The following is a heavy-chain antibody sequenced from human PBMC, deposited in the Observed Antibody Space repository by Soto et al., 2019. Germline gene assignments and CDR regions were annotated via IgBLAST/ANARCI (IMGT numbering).Heavy chain of an antibody. CDR1: GGSISSSSYY. V-gene: IGHV4-39*07. J-gene: IGHJ4*02. D-gene: IGHD3-10*01. Sequence: SETLSLTCTVSGGSISSSSYYWGWIRQPPGQGLEWIGYIYYSGSTNYNPSLKSRVTISVDTSKNQFSLKLSSVTAADTAVYYCAREITGSGSYSHFDYWGQGTLVTVSS. CDR3: AREITGSGSYSHFDY. CDR2: IYYSGST.